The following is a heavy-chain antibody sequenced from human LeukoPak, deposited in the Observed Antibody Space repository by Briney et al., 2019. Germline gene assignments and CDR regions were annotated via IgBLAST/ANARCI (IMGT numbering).Heavy chain of an antibody. CDR3: ARDLYSWLPPGFDY. J-gene: IGHJ4*02. Sequence: GGSLRLSCAASGFTFSSYGMSWVRQAPGKGLEWVSAISGSGGSTYYADSAKGRFTISRDNSKNTLYLQMNSLRAEDTAVYYCARDLYSWLPPGFDYWGQGTLVTVSS. V-gene: IGHV3-23*01. CDR1: GFTFSSYG. D-gene: IGHD6-19*01. CDR2: ISGSGGST.